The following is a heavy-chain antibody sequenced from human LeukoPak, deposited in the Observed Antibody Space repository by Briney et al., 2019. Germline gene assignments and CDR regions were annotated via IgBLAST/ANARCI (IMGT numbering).Heavy chain of an antibody. CDR1: GFTFSSYS. Sequence: GGSLRLSWAPSGFTFSSYSMNGVRPAPGKGLEWVSSISSSSSYIYYADSVKGRFTISRDNAKNSLYLQMNSLRAEDTAVYYCARDLGFWSGYSYYFDYWGQGTLVTVSS. D-gene: IGHD3-3*01. V-gene: IGHV3-21*01. CDR3: ARDLGFWSGYSYYFDY. CDR2: ISSSSSYI. J-gene: IGHJ4*02.